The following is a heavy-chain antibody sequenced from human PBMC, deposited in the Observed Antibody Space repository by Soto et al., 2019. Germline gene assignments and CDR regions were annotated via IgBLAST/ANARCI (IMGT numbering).Heavy chain of an antibody. CDR2: IYWDDDK. Sequence: QITLKESGPTLMEPTQTLTLTCTFSGFSLSTSGVGVGWIRQPPGKALECLALIYWDDDKRYNPSLKSRLTIRKDTSXXQXVXXMTNMDPVDTATYYCAHRNYHQSGGVSWDVGYLDYWGQGSLVTVSS. J-gene: IGHJ4*02. CDR3: AHRNYHQSGGVSWDVGYLDY. V-gene: IGHV2-5*02. D-gene: IGHD5-12*01. CDR1: GFSLSTSGVG.